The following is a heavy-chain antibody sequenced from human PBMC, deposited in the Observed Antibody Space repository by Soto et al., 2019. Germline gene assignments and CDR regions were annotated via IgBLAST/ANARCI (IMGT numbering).Heavy chain of an antibody. Sequence: SVKVSCKASGGTFSSYAISWVRQAPGQGLEWMGGIIPIFGTANYAQKFQGRVTITADESTSTAYMELSSLRSEDTAVYYCAREGFGSGWPYYFDYWGKGTLVTVAS. V-gene: IGHV1-69*13. J-gene: IGHJ4*02. CDR2: IIPIFGTA. D-gene: IGHD6-19*01. CDR3: AREGFGSGWPYYFDY. CDR1: GGTFSSYA.